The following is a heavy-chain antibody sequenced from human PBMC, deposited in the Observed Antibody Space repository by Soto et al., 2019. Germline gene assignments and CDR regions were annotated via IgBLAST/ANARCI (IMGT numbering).Heavy chain of an antibody. J-gene: IGHJ3*02. CDR3: ARGSGTTGTGNDAFDI. Sequence: QVKLVQSGAEVKKPGSSVKVSCKASGGTFSSYTISWVRQAPGQGLEWMGRIIPILGIANYAQKFQGRVTITADKSTSTAYMELSSLRSEDTAVYYCARGSGTTGTGNDAFDIWGQGTMVTVSS. CDR1: GGTFSSYT. D-gene: IGHD1-1*01. V-gene: IGHV1-69*02. CDR2: IIPILGIA.